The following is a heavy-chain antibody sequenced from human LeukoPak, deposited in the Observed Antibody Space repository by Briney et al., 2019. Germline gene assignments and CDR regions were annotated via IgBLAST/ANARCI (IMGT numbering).Heavy chain of an antibody. V-gene: IGHV3-11*04. Sequence: PGGSLRLSCAASGFTFSDYYMSWIRQAPGKGREWVSYISSSGSTIYYADSVKGRFTISRDDAKNSLYLQMNSLRAEDTAVYYCARTIQLYAFDIWGQGTMVTVSS. CDR1: GFTFSDYY. CDR2: ISSSGSTI. D-gene: IGHD5-18*01. CDR3: ARTIQLYAFDI. J-gene: IGHJ3*02.